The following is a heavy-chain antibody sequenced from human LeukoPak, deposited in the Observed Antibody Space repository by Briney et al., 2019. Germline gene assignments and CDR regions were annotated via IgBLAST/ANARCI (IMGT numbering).Heavy chain of an antibody. V-gene: IGHV3-9*01. CDR3: AKELIRGSGSLPWDYYYYGMDV. D-gene: IGHD3-10*01. CDR2: ISWNSGSI. CDR1: GFTFDDYA. Sequence: GRSLRLSCAASGFTFDDYAMHWVRQAPGKGLEWVSGISWNSGSIGYADSVKGRFTISRDNAKNSLYLQMNSLRAEDTALYYCAKELIRGSGSLPWDYYYYGMDVWGQGTTVTVSS. J-gene: IGHJ6*02.